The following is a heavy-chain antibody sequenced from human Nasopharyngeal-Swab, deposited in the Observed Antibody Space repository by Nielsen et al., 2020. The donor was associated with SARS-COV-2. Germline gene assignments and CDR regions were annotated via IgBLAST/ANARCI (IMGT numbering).Heavy chain of an antibody. Sequence: GESLKISCVASGFTFSNYGMHWVRQAPGKGLARVAIITYDGSNKYHADSVKGRFNISKDNSKNTLYLQMSSLRADDTAVYYCAKERFYSGSGKYPRDFDYWGQGTLVTVSS. J-gene: IGHJ4*02. CDR3: AKERFYSGSGKYPRDFDY. CDR1: GFTFSNYG. CDR2: ITYDGSNK. D-gene: IGHD3-10*01. V-gene: IGHV3-30*02.